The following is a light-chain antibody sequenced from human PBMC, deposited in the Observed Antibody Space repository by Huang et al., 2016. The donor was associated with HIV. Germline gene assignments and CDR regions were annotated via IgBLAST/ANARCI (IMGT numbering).Light chain of an antibody. Sequence: DIVMTQSPDSLAVSPGERATINCKSSQSVLYSLSKKNYLAWFQQKPGRPPKLLIYWATTRESVVPDRFSGSGSGKDFTLTINNLQAEDVAVYFCLQYYSVPQTFGQGTKVEIK. V-gene: IGKV4-1*01. CDR2: WAT. CDR1: QSVLYSLSKKNY. J-gene: IGKJ1*01. CDR3: LQYYSVPQT.